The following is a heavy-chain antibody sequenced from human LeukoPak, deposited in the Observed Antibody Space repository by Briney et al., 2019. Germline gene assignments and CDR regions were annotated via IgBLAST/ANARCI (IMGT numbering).Heavy chain of an antibody. V-gene: IGHV3-23*01. Sequence: GGSLRLSCAASGFTFSSYAMSWVRQAPGKGLEWVSAISGSGGSTYYADSVKGRFTISRDNSKNTLYLQMNSLRAEDTAVYYCARGSSGWYVDPIDYWGQGTLVTVSS. D-gene: IGHD6-19*01. J-gene: IGHJ4*02. CDR2: ISGSGGST. CDR1: GFTFSSYA. CDR3: ARGSSGWYVDPIDY.